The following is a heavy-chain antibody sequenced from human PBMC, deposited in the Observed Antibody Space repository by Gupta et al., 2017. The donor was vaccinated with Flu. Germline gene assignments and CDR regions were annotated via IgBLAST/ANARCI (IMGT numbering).Heavy chain of an antibody. CDR2: KLYDGSIK. V-gene: IGHV3-33*01. Sequence: QVQLVESGGGVVQPGRCLRRSCAASGFPFRSYGMHWVRQAPGKGLGWVAVKLYDGSIKYYAEAVKGRFTISRDNSKNTLYVQMKSLRAEDTAVYYCARGGPYSSSWSDFDYWGQGTLVTVSS. J-gene: IGHJ4*02. CDR1: GFPFRSYG. D-gene: IGHD6-13*01. CDR3: ARGGPYSSSWSDFDY.